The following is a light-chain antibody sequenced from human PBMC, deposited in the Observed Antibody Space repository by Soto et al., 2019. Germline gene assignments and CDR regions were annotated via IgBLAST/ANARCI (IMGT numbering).Light chain of an antibody. CDR2: GNS. V-gene: IGLV1-40*01. CDR1: SSNIGAGYD. CDR3: QPYDSRLSGYV. Sequence: QSVLTQPPSVSGAPGQRVTISCTGSSSNIGAGYDVHWYQQPPGTAPKLLIYGNSNRPSGVPDRFSGSKSGTSASLAITGLQAEDEADYYCQPYDSRLSGYVFGTGTKVTVL. J-gene: IGLJ1*01.